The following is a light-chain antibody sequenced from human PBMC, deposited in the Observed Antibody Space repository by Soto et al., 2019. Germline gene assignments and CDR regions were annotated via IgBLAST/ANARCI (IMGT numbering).Light chain of an antibody. CDR1: SSDVGAYKY. CDR3: TSYVGSNIWV. J-gene: IGLJ3*02. CDR2: EVS. Sequence: SVLTQPPSASGSPGQSVTISCTGTSSDVGAYKYVSWYQQYPGKAPTLMIYEVSKRPSGVPDRFSGSKSGNTASLTVSGLQAEDEADYYCTSYVGSNIWVFGGGTKVTVL. V-gene: IGLV2-8*01.